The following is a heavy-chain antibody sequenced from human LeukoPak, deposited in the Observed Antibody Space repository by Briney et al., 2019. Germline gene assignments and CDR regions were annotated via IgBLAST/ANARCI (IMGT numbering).Heavy chain of an antibody. D-gene: IGHD1-26*01. V-gene: IGHV2-70*04. CDR2: IDWDDDK. Sequence: SGPALVKLTQTLTLTCTFSGFSLSTSGMRVSWIRQPPGKALEWLARIDWDDDKFYSTSLKTRLTISKDTSKNQVVLTMTNMDPVDTATYYCARILTSGGSFDYWGQGTLVTVSS. CDR1: GFSLSTSGMR. J-gene: IGHJ4*02. CDR3: ARILTSGGSFDY.